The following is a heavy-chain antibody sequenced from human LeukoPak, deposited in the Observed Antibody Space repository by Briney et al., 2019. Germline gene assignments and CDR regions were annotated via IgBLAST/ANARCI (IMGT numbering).Heavy chain of an antibody. D-gene: IGHD4-17*01. CDR3: ARGREAGDDYGDYDF. J-gene: IGHJ4*02. CDR2: ISSTSSYI. Sequence: GGSLRLSCAASEFTFSSYNMNWVRQAPGKGLEWVSSISSTSSYIYSADSVKGRFTISRDNAKNSLYLQMNSLRAEDTAMYFCARGREAGDDYGDYDFWGQGTLVTVSS. V-gene: IGHV3-21*01. CDR1: EFTFSSYN.